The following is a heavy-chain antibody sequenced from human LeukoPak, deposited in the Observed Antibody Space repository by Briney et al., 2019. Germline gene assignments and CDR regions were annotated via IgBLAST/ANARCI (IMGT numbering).Heavy chain of an antibody. CDR1: GGSIRSGSYY. J-gene: IGHJ4*02. CDR3: ARDLVDTVMSHLVLFDY. CDR2: IYISGST. Sequence: SQTLSLTCTVSGGSIRSGSYYWSWIRQSAGKGLEWIGRIYISGSTKYNPSLKSRVTISVDTSKNQFSLKLSSVTAADTAVYYCARDLVDTVMSHLVLFDYWGQGTLVTVSS. V-gene: IGHV4-61*02. D-gene: IGHD5-18*01.